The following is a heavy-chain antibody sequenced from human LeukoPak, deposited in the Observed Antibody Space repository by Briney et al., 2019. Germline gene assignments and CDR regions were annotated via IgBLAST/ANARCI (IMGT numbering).Heavy chain of an antibody. CDR3: AKWGDYDVLTGYYDPDY. D-gene: IGHD3-9*01. V-gene: IGHV3-23*01. Sequence: GASLRLSCVASGFTFSNYAMSWVRQAPGKGLEWVSAITGSGGITYYADSLKGRFTISRDNSKNTLYLQMNSLRAEDTAVYYCAKWGDYDVLTGYYDPDYWGQGTLVTVSS. CDR2: ITGSGGIT. CDR1: GFTFSNYA. J-gene: IGHJ4*02.